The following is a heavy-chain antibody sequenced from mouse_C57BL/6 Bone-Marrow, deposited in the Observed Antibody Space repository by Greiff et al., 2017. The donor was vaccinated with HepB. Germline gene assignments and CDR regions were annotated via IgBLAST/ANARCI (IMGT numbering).Heavy chain of an antibody. CDR1: GYTFTSYW. CDR2: IDPSDSET. J-gene: IGHJ4*01. V-gene: IGHV1-52*01. D-gene: IGHD2-4*01. Sequence: VKLQQPGAELVRPGSSVKLSCKASGYTFTSYWMHWVKQRPIQGLEWIGNIDPSDSETHYNQKFKDKATLTADKSSSTAYMELRSLTSEDSAVYFCASGGIYYDYDYYAMDYWGQGTSVTVSS. CDR3: ASGGIYYDYDYYAMDY.